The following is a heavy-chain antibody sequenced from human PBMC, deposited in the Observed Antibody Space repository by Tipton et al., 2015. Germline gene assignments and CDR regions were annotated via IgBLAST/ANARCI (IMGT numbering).Heavy chain of an antibody. CDR3: ARHKDSGTYPLVY. Sequence: TLSLTCTVSGGSISNNYWGWIRQPPGKGLEYIGYIFYSGDTNYNPSLKSRVSMSVDTSKNQISLTLTSVTAADTAVYYCARHKDSGTYPLVYWGQGTLVTVSS. J-gene: IGHJ4*02. CDR1: GGSISNNY. CDR2: IFYSGDT. D-gene: IGHD3-10*01. V-gene: IGHV4-59*13.